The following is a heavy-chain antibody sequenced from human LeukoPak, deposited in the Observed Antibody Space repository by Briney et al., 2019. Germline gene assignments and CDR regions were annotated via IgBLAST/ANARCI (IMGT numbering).Heavy chain of an antibody. J-gene: IGHJ5*02. CDR1: GGTFSSYA. V-gene: IGHV1-69*13. CDR3: AREFVVDTAMVTANWFDP. CDR2: IIPIFGTA. Sequence: SVKVSCKASGGTFSSYAISWVRQAPGQGLEWMGGIIPIFGTANYAQKFQGRVTITADESTSTAYMELSSLRSEDTAVYYCAREFVVDTAMVTANWFDPWGQGTLVTVSS. D-gene: IGHD5-18*01.